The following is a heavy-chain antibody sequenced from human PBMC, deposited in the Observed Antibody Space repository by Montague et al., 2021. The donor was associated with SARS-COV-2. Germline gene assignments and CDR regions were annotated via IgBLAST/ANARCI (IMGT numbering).Heavy chain of an antibody. J-gene: IGHJ4*02. Sequence: SETLSLTCTVSGGSLSTYYWSWIRQPPGKGLECIGYIYYTGNTNYNPSLKSRVTISVDTSKNQFSLKLSSVTAADTAVYYCARGTKRVFTYDYDSSGYASDYWGQGTLVTVSS. D-gene: IGHD3-22*01. CDR3: ARGTKRVFTYDYDSSGYASDY. V-gene: IGHV4-59*12. CDR1: GGSLSTYY. CDR2: IYYTGNT.